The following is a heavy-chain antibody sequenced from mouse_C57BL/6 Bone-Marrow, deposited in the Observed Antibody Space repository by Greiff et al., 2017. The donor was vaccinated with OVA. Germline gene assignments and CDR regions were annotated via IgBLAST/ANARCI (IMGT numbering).Heavy chain of an antibody. V-gene: IGHV1-59*01. Sequence: VQLQQPGAELVRPGTSVKLSCKASGYTFTSYWMHWVKQRPGQGLEWIGVIDPSDSYTNYNQKFKGKATLTVDTSSSTAYMQLSSLTSEDSAVYYCARWGVMDYWGQGTSVTVSS. CDR1: GYTFTSYW. CDR2: IDPSDSYT. CDR3: ARWGVMDY. J-gene: IGHJ4*01.